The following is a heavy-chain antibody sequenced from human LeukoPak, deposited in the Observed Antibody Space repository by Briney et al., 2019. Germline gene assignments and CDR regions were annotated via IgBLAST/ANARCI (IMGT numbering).Heavy chain of an antibody. CDR1: GGSISTYY. CDR3: ARVLPYYDSSGYFDY. V-gene: IGHV4-59*08. Sequence: SETLSLTCTVSGGSISTYYWSWIRQPPGKGLEWIGYIYYSGSTSYNPSLKSRATISVDTSKNQFSLRLTSVTAADTAVYYCARVLPYYDSSGYFDYWGQGTLVTVSS. D-gene: IGHD3-22*01. J-gene: IGHJ4*02. CDR2: IYYSGST.